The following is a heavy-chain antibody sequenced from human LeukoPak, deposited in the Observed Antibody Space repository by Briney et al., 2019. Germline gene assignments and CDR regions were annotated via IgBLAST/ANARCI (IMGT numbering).Heavy chain of an antibody. D-gene: IGHD5-12*01. V-gene: IGHV3-48*04. CDR1: GFTFSSYS. CDR2: ISSSSSTI. J-gene: IGHJ3*02. Sequence: PGGSLRLSCAASGFTFSSYSMNWVRQAPGKGLEWVSYISSSSSTIYYADSVKGRFTISRDNAKNSLYLQMNSLRAEDTAMYYCAREWLRLVPHTDAFDIWGQGTMVTVSS. CDR3: AREWLRLVPHTDAFDI.